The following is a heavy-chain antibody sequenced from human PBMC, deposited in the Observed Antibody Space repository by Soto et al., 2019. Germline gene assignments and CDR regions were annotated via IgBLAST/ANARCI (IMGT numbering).Heavy chain of an antibody. CDR2: ISGSGGRA. Sequence: EVQLLESGGDLVQPGGSLRLSCAASGFTFINYAMSWVRQAPGLGLEWVSSISGSGGRADYADSVRGRFTISRDNSKKTLPLQMNSLRVDDTAIYYWAKYYASGSYYHFDSWGQGTLVTVSS. CDR3: AKYYASGSYYHFDS. V-gene: IGHV3-23*01. D-gene: IGHD3-10*01. J-gene: IGHJ4*02. CDR1: GFTFINYA.